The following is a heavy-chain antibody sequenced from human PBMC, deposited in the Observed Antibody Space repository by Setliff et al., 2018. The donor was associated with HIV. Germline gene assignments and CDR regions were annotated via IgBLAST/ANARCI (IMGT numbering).Heavy chain of an antibody. J-gene: IGHJ4*02. V-gene: IGHV4-39*01. D-gene: IGHD2-21*01. CDR2: VNHKGVA. CDR1: GDSASNSRYY. Sequence: KPSETLSLTCTVSGDSASNSRYYWTWIRQSPGRGLEWIGEVNHKGVANYSPSLMRRATISADTSKNQFSLRLSSVTAADTALYFCTRAQIAAPRPFDYWGQGTLVTVSS. CDR3: TRAQIAAPRPFDY.